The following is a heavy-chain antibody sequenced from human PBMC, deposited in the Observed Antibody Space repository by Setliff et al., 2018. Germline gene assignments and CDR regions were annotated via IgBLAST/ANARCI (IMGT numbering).Heavy chain of an antibody. CDR2: IWYDGDNK. V-gene: IGHV3-30*02. CDR1: GYMFKSYG. Sequence: SCKASGYMFKSYGITWMRQAPGQGPEWMALIWYDGDNKKYADSVRGRFAVSRDNSRNTLYLEMNSLRPEDTAMYYCAKGGPYYYYYMDVWGKGTMVTVSS. J-gene: IGHJ6*03. CDR3: AKGGPYYYYYMDV.